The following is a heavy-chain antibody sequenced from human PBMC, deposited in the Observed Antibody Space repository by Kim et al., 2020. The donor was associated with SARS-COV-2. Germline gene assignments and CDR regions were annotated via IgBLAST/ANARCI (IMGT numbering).Heavy chain of an antibody. J-gene: IGHJ4*02. D-gene: IGHD2-8*02. V-gene: IGHV3-23*01. Sequence: GGSLRLSCAASGFTFSSYDMSWVRQAPGKGLEWVAVIGGSGGSTYYADSVKGRFTISRDNSKNTLYLQMNSLRAEDTAVYYCAKVTMIYCTGGNCYLDYWGQGTLVTVSS. CDR3: AKVTMIYCTGGNCYLDY. CDR2: IGGSGGST. CDR1: GFTFSSYD.